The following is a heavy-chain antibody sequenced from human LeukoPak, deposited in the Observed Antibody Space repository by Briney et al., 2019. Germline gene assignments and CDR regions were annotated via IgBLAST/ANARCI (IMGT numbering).Heavy chain of an antibody. Sequence: SETLSLTCTVSGGSITSYYWSWIRQPPGKGLEWIGRIYTSGSTNYNPSLKSRVTISVDTSKNQFSLKLSSVTAADTAVYYCARVQCGGDCYLDYWGQGTLVTVSS. D-gene: IGHD2-21*01. CDR2: IYTSGST. V-gene: IGHV4-4*07. CDR1: GGSITSYY. J-gene: IGHJ4*02. CDR3: ARVQCGGDCYLDY.